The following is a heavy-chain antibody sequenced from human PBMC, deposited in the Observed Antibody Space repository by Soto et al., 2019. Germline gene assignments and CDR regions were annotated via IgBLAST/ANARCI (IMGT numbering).Heavy chain of an antibody. CDR2: IYPGDSDT. CDR1: GYSFTSYW. Sequence: PGESLKISCKGSGYSFTSYWIGWVRQMPGKGLEWMGIIYPGDSDTRYSPSFQGQVTISADKSISTAYLQWSSLKASDTAMYYCARPRSSSRNYYGMDFWGQGTTVTVSS. J-gene: IGHJ6*02. V-gene: IGHV5-51*01. D-gene: IGHD6-13*01. CDR3: ARPRSSSRNYYGMDF.